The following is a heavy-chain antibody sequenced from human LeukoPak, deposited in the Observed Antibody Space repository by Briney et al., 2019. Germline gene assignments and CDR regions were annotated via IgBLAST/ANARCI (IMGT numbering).Heavy chain of an antibody. Sequence: ASVKVSCKASGYTFTSYGISWVRQAPGQGLEWMGWISAYNGNTNYAQKLQGRVTMTTDTSTSTAYMELRSLRSDDTAVYYCARDLDHYDSSGYYTDYWGQGTLVTVSS. CDR1: GYTFTSYG. J-gene: IGHJ4*02. CDR2: ISAYNGNT. CDR3: ARDLDHYDSSGYYTDY. D-gene: IGHD3-22*01. V-gene: IGHV1-18*01.